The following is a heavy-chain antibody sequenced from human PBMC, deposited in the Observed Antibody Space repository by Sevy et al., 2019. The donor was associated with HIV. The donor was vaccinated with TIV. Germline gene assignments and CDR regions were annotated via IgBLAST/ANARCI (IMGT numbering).Heavy chain of an antibody. D-gene: IGHD2-21*02. CDR2: ISGSGGST. V-gene: IGHV3-23*01. CDR1: GFTFSSYA. Sequence: GGSLRLSCAASGFTFSSYAMSWVRQAPGKGLEWVSAISGSGGSTYYADSVKGRFTISRDNSKNTLYLQMNSLGAEDTAVYYCAGLKGVVVVTAIIGWFDPWGQGTLVTVSS. J-gene: IGHJ5*02. CDR3: AGLKGVVVVTAIIGWFDP.